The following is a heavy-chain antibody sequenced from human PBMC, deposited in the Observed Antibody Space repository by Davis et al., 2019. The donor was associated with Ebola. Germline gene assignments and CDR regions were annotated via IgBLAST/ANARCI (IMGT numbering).Heavy chain of an antibody. J-gene: IGHJ4*02. CDR2: ISSSGSTI. CDR1: GFTFSDYY. D-gene: IGHD5-24*01. CDR3: ARGRWLQSYYFDY. V-gene: IGHV3-11*04. Sequence: GESLKISCAASGFTFSDYYMSWIRQAPGKGLEWVSYISSSGSTIYYADSVKGRFTISRDNSKNTLYLQMNSLRAEDTAVYYCARGRWLQSYYFDYWGQGTLVTVSS.